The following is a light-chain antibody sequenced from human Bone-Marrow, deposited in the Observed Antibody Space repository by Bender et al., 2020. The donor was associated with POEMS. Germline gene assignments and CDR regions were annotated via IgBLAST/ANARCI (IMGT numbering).Light chain of an antibody. J-gene: IGLJ3*02. CDR2: QDA. V-gene: IGLV3-1*01. Sequence: TQTPSVSVSPGQTATITCSGDNLGDTYVSWYQQKPGQSPVLLIYQDAKRPSGVPERFSGSNSGDTATLTITGTQAMDEADYYCQAWDNGPVVFGGGTQLTVL. CDR1: NLGDTY. CDR3: QAWDNGPVV.